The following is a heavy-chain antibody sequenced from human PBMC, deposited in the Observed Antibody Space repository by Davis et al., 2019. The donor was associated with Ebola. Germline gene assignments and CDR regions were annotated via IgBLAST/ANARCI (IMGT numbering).Heavy chain of an antibody. CDR3: ARDCIDSGYDSPIYYYYGMDV. Sequence: ASVKVSCKASGYTFTSHAMNWVRQAPGQGLEWMGWINTNTGNPTYAQGFTGRFVFSLDTSVSTAYLQISSLKAEDTAVYYCARDCIDSGYDSPIYYYYGMDVWGQGTTVTVSS. CDR1: GYTFTSHA. CDR2: INTNTGNP. J-gene: IGHJ6*02. V-gene: IGHV7-4-1*02. D-gene: IGHD5-12*01.